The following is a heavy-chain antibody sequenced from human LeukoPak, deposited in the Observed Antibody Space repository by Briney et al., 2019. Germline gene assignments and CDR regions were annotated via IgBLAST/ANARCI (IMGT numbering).Heavy chain of an antibody. CDR3: AHKRYYYDSSGSYPDAFDI. D-gene: IGHD3-22*01. Sequence: SGPTLVDPTQTLTLTCTFSGFSLSTSGVGVDWIRQPPGKALEWLALIYWNDDRRYSPSLKSRLTITKDTSKNQVVLTMTNMDPVDTATYYCAHKRYYYDSSGSYPDAFDIWGQGTMVTVSS. CDR2: IYWNDDR. J-gene: IGHJ3*02. V-gene: IGHV2-5*01. CDR1: GFSLSTSGVG.